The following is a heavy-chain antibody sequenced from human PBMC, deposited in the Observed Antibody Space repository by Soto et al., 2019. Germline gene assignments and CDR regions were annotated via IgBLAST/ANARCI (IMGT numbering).Heavy chain of an antibody. Sequence: QVQLVESGGGVVQPGRSLRLSCAASGFSFSTHNMDWVRQAPGKGLEWLAIISYDGSSKYYVDSLKGRFTISRDNSKNTLYLQMNSLRPDDTAVYYCARLVGFSFVDFWGQGTLVTVSS. J-gene: IGHJ4*02. CDR2: ISYDGSSK. V-gene: IGHV3-30-3*01. D-gene: IGHD3-16*02. CDR1: GFSFSTHN. CDR3: ARLVGFSFVDF.